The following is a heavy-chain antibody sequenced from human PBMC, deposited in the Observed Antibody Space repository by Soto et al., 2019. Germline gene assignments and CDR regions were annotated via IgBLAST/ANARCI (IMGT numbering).Heavy chain of an antibody. J-gene: IGHJ4*02. CDR1: GGSISSGNYY. CDR2: IHYSGST. D-gene: IGHD3-10*01. CDR3: ARGGVFFFAAPTNPFDY. Sequence: SETLSLTCTVSGGSISSGNYYWSWIRQHPGKGLEWIGYIHYSGSTYYNPALRSRVTISVDTSKNQFSLKLSSVTAADTAVYYCARGGVFFFAAPTNPFDYWGQGTLVTVSS. V-gene: IGHV4-30-4*08.